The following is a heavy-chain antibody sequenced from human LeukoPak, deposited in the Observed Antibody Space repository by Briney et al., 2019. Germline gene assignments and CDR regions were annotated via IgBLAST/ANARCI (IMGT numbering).Heavy chain of an antibody. J-gene: IGHJ4*02. CDR2: ISAFNGNT. CDR1: GYSFTTYG. V-gene: IGHV1-18*01. Sequence: ASVKVSCKASGYSFTTYGITWVRQAPGQGLEWMGWISAFNGNTNYAQKLQGRVTTTTDTSTSTAYMELRSLRSDDAAVYYCARDFCSSTSCYFDSWGQGTLVTVSS. CDR3: ARDFCSSTSCYFDS. D-gene: IGHD2-2*01.